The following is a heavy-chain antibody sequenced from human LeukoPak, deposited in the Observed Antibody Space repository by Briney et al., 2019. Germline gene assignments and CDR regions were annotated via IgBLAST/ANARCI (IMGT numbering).Heavy chain of an antibody. CDR3: ARVVRDTAMVPFDY. J-gene: IGHJ4*02. Sequence: ASVKVSCKASGYTFTSYDINWVRQAPGQGLEWMGIINPSGGSTSYAQKFQGRVTMTRDTSTSTVYMELSSLRSEDTAVYYCARVVRDTAMVPFDYWGQGTLVTVSS. CDR1: GYTFTSYD. CDR2: INPSGGST. D-gene: IGHD5-18*01. V-gene: IGHV1-46*01.